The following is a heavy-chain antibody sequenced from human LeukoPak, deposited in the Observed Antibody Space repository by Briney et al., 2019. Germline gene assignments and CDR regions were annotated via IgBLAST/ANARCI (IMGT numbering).Heavy chain of an antibody. J-gene: IGHJ4*02. CDR3: ATGVAHSSGPWDY. Sequence: ASVKVSCKVSGYTLTQLSMHWVRQAPGKGLEWMGGFDPEDGETIYAQKFQGRVTMTEDTSTDTAYMELSSLRSEDTAVYYCATGVAHSSGPWDYWGQGTLVTVSS. CDR1: GYTLTQLS. V-gene: IGHV1-24*01. CDR2: FDPEDGET. D-gene: IGHD6-19*01.